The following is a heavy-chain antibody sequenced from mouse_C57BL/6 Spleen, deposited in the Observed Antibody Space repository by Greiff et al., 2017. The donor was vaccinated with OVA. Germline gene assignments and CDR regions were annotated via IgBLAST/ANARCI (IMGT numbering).Heavy chain of an antibody. Sequence: EVKVVESEGGLVQPGSSMKLSCTASGFTFSDYYMAWVRQVPEKGLEWVANINYDGSSTYYLDSLKSRFIISRDNAKNILYLQMSSLKSEDTATYYCARVHYDYDEGFDYWGQGTTLTVSS. J-gene: IGHJ2*01. D-gene: IGHD2-4*01. V-gene: IGHV5-16*01. CDR3: ARVHYDYDEGFDY. CDR2: INYDGSST. CDR1: GFTFSDYY.